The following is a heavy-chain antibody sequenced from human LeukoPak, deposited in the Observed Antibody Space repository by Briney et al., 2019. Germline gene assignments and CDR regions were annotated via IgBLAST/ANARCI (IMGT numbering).Heavy chain of an antibody. CDR1: GFTLSDYW. D-gene: IGHD1-7*01. CDR3: VRDGGGTTPYDC. Sequence: RGSLRPSSAASGFTLSDYWINWVRQAPGKGPVWVSHISPDGRDIAYADSVKGRFTISRDSAKNTLYLQMNSLRVGDTAVYYCVRDGGGTTPYDCWGHGTQVTVSS. J-gene: IGHJ4*01. CDR2: ISPDGRDI. V-gene: IGHV3-74*01.